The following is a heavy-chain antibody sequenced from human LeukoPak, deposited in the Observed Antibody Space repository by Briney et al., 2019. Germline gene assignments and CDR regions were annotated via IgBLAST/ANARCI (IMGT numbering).Heavy chain of an antibody. CDR3: ASEEYCSSTSCHYYFDY. D-gene: IGHD2-2*01. CDR1: GGSISSGSYY. Sequence: SQTLSLTCTVSGGSISSGSYYWSWIRQPAGQGLEWIGRIYSSGSTNYNPSLKSRVTISVDTSKNQFSLKLSSVTAADTAVYYCASEEYCSSTSCHYYFDYWGQGTLVTVSS. V-gene: IGHV4-61*02. CDR2: IYSSGST. J-gene: IGHJ4*02.